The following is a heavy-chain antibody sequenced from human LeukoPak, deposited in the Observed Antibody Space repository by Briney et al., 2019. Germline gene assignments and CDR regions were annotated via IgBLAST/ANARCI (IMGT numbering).Heavy chain of an antibody. CDR3: AKDMKLPGWNAAFDI. CDR2: ISWNSGSI. V-gene: IGHV3-9*01. Sequence: QSGGSLRLSCAASGFTFDDYAMHWVRQAPGKGLEWVSGISWNSGSIGYADSVKGRFTISRDNAENSLYLQMNSLRAEDTASYYCAKDMKLPGWNAAFDIWGQGTLVTVSS. D-gene: IGHD1-7*01. CDR1: GFTFDDYA. J-gene: IGHJ4*02.